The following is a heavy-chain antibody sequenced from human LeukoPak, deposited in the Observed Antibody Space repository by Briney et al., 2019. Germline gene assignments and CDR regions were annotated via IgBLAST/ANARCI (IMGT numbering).Heavy chain of an antibody. V-gene: IGHV1-46*01. D-gene: IGHD3-3*01. CDR3: ARIYDFWSGYSKGAFDI. CDR1: GYTFTGYY. J-gene: IGHJ3*02. Sequence: ASVKVSCKASGYTFTGYYMHWVRQAPGQGLEWMGIINPSGGSTSYAQKFQGRVTMTRDTSTSTVYMELSSLRSEDTAVYYCARIYDFWSGYSKGAFDIWGQGTMVTVSS. CDR2: INPSGGST.